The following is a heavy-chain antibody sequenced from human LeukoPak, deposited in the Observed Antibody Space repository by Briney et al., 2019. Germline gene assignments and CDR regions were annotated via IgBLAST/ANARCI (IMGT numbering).Heavy chain of an antibody. CDR1: GNTFTGYY. CDR2: INPNSGDT. CDR3: AREAVCSGGSCHLDY. J-gene: IGHJ4*02. D-gene: IGHD2-15*01. Sequence: ASVKVSCKASGNTFTGYYMHWVRQAPGQGLEWMGWINPNSGDTNYAQKFQGRVTMTRDTSISTAYMELSRLRSDDTAVYSCAREAVCSGGSCHLDYWGQGTLVTVSS. V-gene: IGHV1-2*02.